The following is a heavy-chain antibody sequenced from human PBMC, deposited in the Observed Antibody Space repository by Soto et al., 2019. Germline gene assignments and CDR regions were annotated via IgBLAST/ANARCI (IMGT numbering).Heavy chain of an antibody. D-gene: IGHD4-17*01. J-gene: IGHJ4*02. CDR1: GFTFSSYG. V-gene: IGHV3-33*01. CDR3: GRDYGHIVDF. Sequence: GGSLRLSCAASGFTFSSYGMHWVRQAPGKGLEWVAVIWYDGSNKYYADSVKGRFTISRDNAKNTLYLQMSSLRVEDTAVYYCGRDYGHIVDFWGQGSLVTVSS. CDR2: IWYDGSNK.